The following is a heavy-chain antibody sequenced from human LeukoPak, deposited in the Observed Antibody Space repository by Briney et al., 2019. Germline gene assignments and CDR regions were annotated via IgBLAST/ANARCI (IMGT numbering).Heavy chain of an antibody. CDR2: FDPEDGET. D-gene: IGHD3-10*01. CDR1: VYTLTELS. CDR3: ATGLWFGELLGD. V-gene: IGHV1-24*01. Sequence: ASVNVSCQVSVYTLTELSMHWVRQAPGKGLEWMGGFDPEDGETIYPQKFQGRVTITEDTSTDTAYMELSSLRSEDTAVYYCATGLWFGELLGDWGQGTLVTVSS. J-gene: IGHJ4*02.